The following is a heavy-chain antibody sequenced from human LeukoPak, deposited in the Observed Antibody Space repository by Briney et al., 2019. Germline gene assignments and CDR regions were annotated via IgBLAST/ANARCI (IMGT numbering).Heavy chain of an antibody. D-gene: IGHD3-22*01. CDR1: GFTFSRYG. J-gene: IGHJ6*02. CDR2: IVSNGDST. Sequence: GGSLRLSCSASGFTFSRYGMHWVRQAPGKGLEYVSAIVSNGDSTYYADSGKGRFTISRDNAKNTLYLKMSSLRPDDTAVYYCVNPGWYYDSSGYSYYYGMDVWGQGTTVTVSS. V-gene: IGHV3-64D*09. CDR3: VNPGWYYDSSGYSYYYGMDV.